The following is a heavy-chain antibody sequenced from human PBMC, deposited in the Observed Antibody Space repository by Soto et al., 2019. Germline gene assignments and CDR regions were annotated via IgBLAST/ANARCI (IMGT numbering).Heavy chain of an antibody. Sequence: ASVKVSCKASGYTFTSYGISWVRQAPGQGLEWMGWISAYNGNANYAQKLQGRVTMTTDTSTSTAYMELRSLRSDDTAVYYCARAEAVAPDYYMDVWGKGTTVTVS. CDR2: ISAYNGNA. V-gene: IGHV1-18*01. J-gene: IGHJ6*03. CDR3: ARAEAVAPDYYMDV. CDR1: GYTFTSYG. D-gene: IGHD6-19*01.